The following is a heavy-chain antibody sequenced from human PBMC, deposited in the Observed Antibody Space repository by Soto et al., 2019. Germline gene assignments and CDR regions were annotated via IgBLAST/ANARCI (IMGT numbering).Heavy chain of an antibody. V-gene: IGHV3-21*01. Sequence: EVQLVESGGGLVKPGGSLRLSCAASGFTFSPYTMNWVRQAPGKGLEWVSSISSRSSYIYYADSVKGRFTISRDNAKNSLYLIMNSLRAEDTDVYYCTRDLAAATSYGMDVWGQGTTVTVSS. D-gene: IGHD6-13*01. CDR3: TRDLAAATSYGMDV. CDR1: GFTFSPYT. CDR2: ISSRSSYI. J-gene: IGHJ6*02.